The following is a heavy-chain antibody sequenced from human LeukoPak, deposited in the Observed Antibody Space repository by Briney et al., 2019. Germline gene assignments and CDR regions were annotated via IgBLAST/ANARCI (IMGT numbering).Heavy chain of an antibody. CDR3: TRESMATILGYGMDV. V-gene: IGHV3-49*04. J-gene: IGHJ6*02. D-gene: IGHD5-24*01. CDR2: IRSKAYGGTT. CDR1: GFTFTNAW. Sequence: PGGSLRLSCAASGFTFTNAWMNWVRQAPGKGLEWVGFIRSKAYGGTTEYAASVKGGFTISRDDSKSIAYLQMNSLKTEDTAVYYCTRESMATILGYGMDVWGQGTTVTVSS.